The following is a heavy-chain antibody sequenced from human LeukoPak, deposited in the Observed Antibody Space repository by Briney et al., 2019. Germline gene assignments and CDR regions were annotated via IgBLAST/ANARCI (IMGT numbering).Heavy chain of an antibody. V-gene: IGHV1-18*01. D-gene: IGHD1-26*01. CDR2: ISAYNGNT. CDR3: ATASGSYFDY. CDR1: GYTFTSYG. Sequence: ASVKVSCKASGYTFTSYGIRWVRQAPGQGLEWMGWISAYNGNTNYAQKLQGRVTMTTDTSTSTAYMELSSLRSEDTAVYYCATASGSYFDYWGQGTLVTVSS. J-gene: IGHJ4*02.